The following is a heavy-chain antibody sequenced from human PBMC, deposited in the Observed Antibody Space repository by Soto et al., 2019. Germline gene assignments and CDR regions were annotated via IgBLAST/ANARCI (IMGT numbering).Heavy chain of an antibody. V-gene: IGHV4-4*02. J-gene: IGHJ4*02. CDR1: GDSMSSSNW. CDR3: VRSEATDLDY. CDR2: AHHSGRT. Sequence: PSDTLSLTCTVSGDSMSSSNWWNWVRQPPGKGLEWIGEAHHSGRTNYNPSLKSRVTISVDRSQNLFSLKLASVTAADTAVYYCVRSEATDLDYWGQGTLLTVSS.